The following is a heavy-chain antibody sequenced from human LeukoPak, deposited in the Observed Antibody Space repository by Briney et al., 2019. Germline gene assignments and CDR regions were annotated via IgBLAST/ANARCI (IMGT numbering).Heavy chain of an antibody. CDR1: GFTVSSNY. CDR2: IYSGVST. CDR3: ARMVPHRRGYSYGGWFDP. J-gene: IGHJ5*02. V-gene: IGHV3-53*01. D-gene: IGHD5-18*01. Sequence: GGSLRLSCAASGFTVSSNYMSWVRQAPGKGLEWVSLIYSGVSTYYADSVKGRFTISRDNSKNTLYLQMNSLRAEDTAVYYCARMVPHRRGYSYGGWFDPWGQGTLVTVSS.